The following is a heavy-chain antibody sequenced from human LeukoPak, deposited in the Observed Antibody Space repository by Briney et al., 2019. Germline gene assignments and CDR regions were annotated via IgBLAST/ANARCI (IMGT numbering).Heavy chain of an antibody. V-gene: IGHV3-74*01. CDR2: INSDGSST. J-gene: IGHJ4*02. CDR3: ARDSGSTVWVPGYFDY. D-gene: IGHD4-17*01. Sequence: GGSLRLSCAASGFTFSSYYMRWVRQAPGKGLVWVSRINSDGSSTTYADSVKGRFTISRDNAKNTLYLQMNSLRAEDTAVYYCARDSGSTVWVPGYFDYWGQGTLVTVSS. CDR1: GFTFSSYY.